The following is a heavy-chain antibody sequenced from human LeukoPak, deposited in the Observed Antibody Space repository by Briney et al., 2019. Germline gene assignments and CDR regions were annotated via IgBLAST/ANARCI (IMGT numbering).Heavy chain of an antibody. J-gene: IGHJ4*02. Sequence: AGGSLRLSCAASGFTFSRDWMTWVRHAPGKGLVCASRISDDGSITTYADSVQGRFTISRDNAKSTMFLQMNSLRVEDTDVYFFVRRYYEYNVYDRHFDFWGQGILVTVSS. CDR2: ISDDGSIT. CDR3: VRRYYEYNVYDRHFDF. V-gene: IGHV3-74*03. CDR1: GFTFSRDW. D-gene: IGHD5/OR15-5a*01.